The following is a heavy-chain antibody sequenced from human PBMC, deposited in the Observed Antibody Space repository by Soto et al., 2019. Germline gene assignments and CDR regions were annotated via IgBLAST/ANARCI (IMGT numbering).Heavy chain of an antibody. CDR3: AASIFYYGMDV. Sequence: GESLKISCKGSGYTFTNYWIGWVRQMPGKGLEWMGIIYPGDSDTKYNPSFQGQVTISANKSITTTYLQWSSLKASDTAIYYCAASIFYYGMDVWGQGTTVTVSS. CDR1: GYTFTNYW. J-gene: IGHJ6*02. CDR2: IYPGDSDT. V-gene: IGHV5-51*01.